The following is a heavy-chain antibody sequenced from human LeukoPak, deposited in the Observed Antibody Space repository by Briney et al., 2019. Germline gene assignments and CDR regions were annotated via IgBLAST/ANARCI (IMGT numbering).Heavy chain of an antibody. CDR2: ITWDGGSA. J-gene: IGHJ4*02. CDR3: AKDLGGTGWGYYFDY. CDR1: GFKFEECT. Sequence: GGSLRLSCEASGFKFEECTMSWIRQAPGKGLEWVSLITWDGGSAIYADSVKGRFTTSRDNSKKSLFLQMDSLRTEDTAFYYCAKDLGGTGWGYYFDYWGQGTLVTVSS. V-gene: IGHV3-43*01. D-gene: IGHD6-19*01.